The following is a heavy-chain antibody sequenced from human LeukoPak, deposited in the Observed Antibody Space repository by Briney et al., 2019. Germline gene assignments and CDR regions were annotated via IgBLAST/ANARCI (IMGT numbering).Heavy chain of an antibody. J-gene: IGHJ6*03. V-gene: IGHV4-59*01. CDR2: IYNSGST. Sequence: SETLSLTCTVSGGPMNTYRWSWIRQPPGKGLEWIGHIYNSGSTDYNPSLKSRVTISVDMSKNQFSLKLISVNAADTAVYYCARAARGGFFGDDHMDVWGNGTTVTVSS. CDR3: ARAARGGFFGDDHMDV. CDR1: GGPMNTYR. D-gene: IGHD3-10*01.